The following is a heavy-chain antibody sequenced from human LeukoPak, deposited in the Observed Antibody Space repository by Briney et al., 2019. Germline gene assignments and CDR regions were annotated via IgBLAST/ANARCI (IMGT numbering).Heavy chain of an antibody. CDR1: GYTFTRYY. J-gene: IGHJ6*02. Sequence: ASVTVSCKASGYTFTRYYMHWVRQAPGQGLEWMGMINPSGGSTSYAQKFQGRVTMTRDTSTSTVLIELSSLTSEDTALYYCARGRVAAAGLDYYYGMDVWGQGTTVTVSS. V-gene: IGHV1-46*01. D-gene: IGHD6-13*01. CDR2: INPSGGST. CDR3: ARGRVAAAGLDYYYGMDV.